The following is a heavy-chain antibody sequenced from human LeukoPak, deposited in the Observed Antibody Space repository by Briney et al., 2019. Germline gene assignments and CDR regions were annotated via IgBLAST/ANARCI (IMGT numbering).Heavy chain of an antibody. CDR3: ARSPRYSFWEDY. D-gene: IGHD6-13*01. J-gene: IGHJ4*02. V-gene: IGHV3-21*01. CDR2: ITSSSTYI. Sequence: GGSLRLSCGASGFTFSSYSMNWVRQAPGKGLEWVSSITSSSTYIYYADSVKGRFTISRDNAKNSLYVQMNSLRAEDTAVYYCARSPRYSFWEDYWGQGTLVTVSS. CDR1: GFTFSSYS.